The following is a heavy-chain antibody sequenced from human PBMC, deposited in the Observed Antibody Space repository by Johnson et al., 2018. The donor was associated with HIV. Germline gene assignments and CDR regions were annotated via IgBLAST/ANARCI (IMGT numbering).Heavy chain of an antibody. V-gene: IGHV3-13*01. Sequence: VQLVESGGGLVQPGRYLRLSCAGSGFTFDNYAMHWVRPAPGKGLEWVSAIGTAGDTYYPGSVKGRFTISRETAKNSLYLQMNSLRAGDTAVYYCARATLGADDALDIWGQGTMVTVSS. D-gene: IGHD1-26*01. CDR3: ARATLGADDALDI. J-gene: IGHJ3*02. CDR1: GFTFDNYA. CDR2: IGTAGDT.